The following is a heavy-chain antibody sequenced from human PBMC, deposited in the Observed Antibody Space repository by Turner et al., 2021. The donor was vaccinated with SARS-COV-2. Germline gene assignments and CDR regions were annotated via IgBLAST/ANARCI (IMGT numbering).Heavy chain of an antibody. CDR3: ARHVDGGYNWYFDL. D-gene: IGHD5-12*01. J-gene: IGHJ2*01. CDR2: INHGEST. CDR1: GGSFSGYY. Sequence: QVQLQPWGAGMLKPSETLSLTCAVYGGSFSGYYWSWIRQPPGKGLEWIREINHGESTNYNPSLKIRVTISVYASKNQFSLQLCSVTAADTAVYYCARHVDGGYNWYFDLWCRGTLVTVSS. V-gene: IGHV4-34*01.